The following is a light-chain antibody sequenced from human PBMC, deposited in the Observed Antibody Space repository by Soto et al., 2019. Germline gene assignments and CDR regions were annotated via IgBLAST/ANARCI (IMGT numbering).Light chain of an antibody. CDR3: TSYTSSSTLV. CDR2: EVS. Sequence: QSALTQPASVSGSPGQSITISCTGTSSDVGGYDYVSWYQQHPGKAPKLIIYEVSNRPSGVSNRFSGSKSGNTASLTISGLQAEDEADYYCTSYTSSSTLVFGTGTKVTVL. V-gene: IGLV2-14*01. J-gene: IGLJ1*01. CDR1: SSDVGGYDY.